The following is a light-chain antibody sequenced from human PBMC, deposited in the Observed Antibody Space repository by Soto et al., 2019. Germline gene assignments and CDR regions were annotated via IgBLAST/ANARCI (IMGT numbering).Light chain of an antibody. J-gene: IGKJ1*01. CDR1: QSVSSN. CDR2: DAS. CDR3: QQYGSSGT. V-gene: IGKV3-20*01. Sequence: EIVLTQSPVTLSLSPGEIATLSCRASQSVSSNLAWYQQKPGQAPRLLIYDASNRATGIPARFSGSGSGTDFTLTISRLEPEDFAVYYCQQYGSSGTFGQGTKVDIK.